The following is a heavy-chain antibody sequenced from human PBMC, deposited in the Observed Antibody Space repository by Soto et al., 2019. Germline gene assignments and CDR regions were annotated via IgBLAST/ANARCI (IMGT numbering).Heavy chain of an antibody. CDR1: GGSISSGGYY. D-gene: IGHD3-22*01. V-gene: IGHV4-31*03. J-gene: IGHJ4*02. Sequence: QVQLQESGPGLVKPSQTLSLTCTVSGGSISSGGYYWTWIRQHPGKGLEWIGYIYYSGRTYYNPSLKSRVTIAVDTSKNQFSLKLSSVTAADTAVYFCARSTPLYDSSGYADYWGQGTLVTVSS. CDR2: IYYSGRT. CDR3: ARSTPLYDSSGYADY.